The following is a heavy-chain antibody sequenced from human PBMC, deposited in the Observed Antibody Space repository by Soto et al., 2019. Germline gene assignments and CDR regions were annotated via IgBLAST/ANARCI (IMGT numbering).Heavy chain of an antibody. CDR2: ITPVFGTP. Sequence: GSSVKVSCKVSGGTFSSYRFGLVRQAPGQGLEWMGGITPVFGTPDYAQKFQGRVTVTADRSTNTAYMELSRLTSEDTAVYYCARDLPSLEVRSYGMDVWGQGTTVTVS. CDR3: ARDLPSLEVRSYGMDV. D-gene: IGHD3-10*01. CDR1: GGTFSSYR. J-gene: IGHJ6*02. V-gene: IGHV1-69*06.